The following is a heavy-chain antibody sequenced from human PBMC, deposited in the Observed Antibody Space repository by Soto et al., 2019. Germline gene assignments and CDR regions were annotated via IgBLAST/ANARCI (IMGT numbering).Heavy chain of an antibody. Sequence: EVQLVESGGGLVKPGGSLRLSCAASGFTFSNAWMSWVRQAPGKGLEWVGRIKSKTDGGTTDYAAPVKGRFTISRDDSKNTLYLQMHSLKTEDTSVYYCTTDRVLLWFGEPPYYYYGMDVWGQGTTVTVSS. CDR1: GFTFSNAW. J-gene: IGHJ6*02. CDR2: IKSKTDGGTT. CDR3: TTDRVLLWFGEPPYYYYGMDV. D-gene: IGHD3-10*01. V-gene: IGHV3-15*01.